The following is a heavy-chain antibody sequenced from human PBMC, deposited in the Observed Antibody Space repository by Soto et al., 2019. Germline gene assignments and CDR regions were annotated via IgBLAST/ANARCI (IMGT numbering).Heavy chain of an antibody. D-gene: IGHD2-15*01. CDR2: TSGSGDNT. V-gene: IGHV3-23*04. CDR1: GFPFSNYA. CDR3: TKAGYCSGGSCHVAFDI. J-gene: IGHJ3*02. Sequence: EVQLVESGGGLVQPGGSLRLSCADSGFPFSNYAMSWVRQAPGKGLEWVSSTSGSGDNTYYADCVEGRFTLSRDNSKNTLYIQMNRLRGEETAVYYCTKAGYCSGGSCHVAFDIWGQGTMVTVSS.